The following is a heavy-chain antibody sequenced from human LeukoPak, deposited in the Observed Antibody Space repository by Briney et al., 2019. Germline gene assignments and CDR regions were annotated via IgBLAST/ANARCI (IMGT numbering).Heavy chain of an antibody. V-gene: IGHV4-4*07. J-gene: IGHJ4*02. Sequence: SETLSLTCTVSGDSISSYYWSWIRQPAGKGLEWIGRIYTSGSTNYNPSLKSRVTMSVDTSKNHFSLKLSSVTAADTAVYYCARDQYYYGSGTLALDYWGQGTLVTVSS. CDR1: GDSISSYY. CDR3: ARDQYYYGSGTLALDY. CDR2: IYTSGST. D-gene: IGHD3-10*01.